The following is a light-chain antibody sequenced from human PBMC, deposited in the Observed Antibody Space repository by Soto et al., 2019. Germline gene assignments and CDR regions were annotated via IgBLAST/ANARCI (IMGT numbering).Light chain of an antibody. CDR1: QSVSNL. J-gene: IGKJ4*01. V-gene: IGKV1-5*01. Sequence: DIQITQSPCTLSASVGDRVTITCRSSQSVSNLLAWYQQKPGKGPRLLIYDASSLQSGVPSRFSGGGSGTEFTLTISSLQPDDFASYYCQQYKTYSGFRGGTKV. CDR3: QQYKTYSG. CDR2: DAS.